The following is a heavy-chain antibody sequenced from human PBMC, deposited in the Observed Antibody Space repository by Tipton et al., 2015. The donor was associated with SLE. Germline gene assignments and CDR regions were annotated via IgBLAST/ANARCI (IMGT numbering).Heavy chain of an antibody. CDR3: AKDNSPEGVITVGFDY. CDR1: GFTFSNYG. V-gene: IGHV3-30*02. D-gene: IGHD3-22*01. J-gene: IGHJ4*02. Sequence: GSLRLSCETSGFTFSNYGMHWVRQAPGKGLEWVAFIRYGGRHRYYADSLKGPLTYYADSVKGRFTISRDNSKNTLDLQMYSLRPEDTAVYYCAKDNSPEGVITVGFDYWGQGTLVTVSS. CDR2: IRYGGRHR.